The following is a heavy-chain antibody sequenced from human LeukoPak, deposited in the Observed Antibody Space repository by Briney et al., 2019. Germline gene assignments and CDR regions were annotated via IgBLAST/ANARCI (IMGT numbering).Heavy chain of an antibody. CDR1: GYTFTSYA. Sequence: ASVKVSCKASGYTFTSYAMHWARQAPGQRLEWMGWINAGNGNTKYSQKFQGRVTITRDTSASTAYMELSSLRSEDTAVYYCARDGDYYGSGSYSLFYGMDVWGKGTTVTVSS. J-gene: IGHJ6*04. CDR2: INAGNGNT. V-gene: IGHV1-3*01. CDR3: ARDGDYYGSGSYSLFYGMDV. D-gene: IGHD3-10*01.